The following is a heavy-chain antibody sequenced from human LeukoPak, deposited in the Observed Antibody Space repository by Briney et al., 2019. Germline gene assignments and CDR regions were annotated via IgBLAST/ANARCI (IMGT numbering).Heavy chain of an antibody. CDR2: IRYDGSNK. CDR1: GFTFSSYG. CDR3: AKDGVTYCSSSNCYAGFDY. V-gene: IGHV3-30*02. J-gene: IGHJ4*02. Sequence: PGGSLRLSCTASGFTFSSYGMHWVRQAPGKGLEWVAFIRYDGSNKYYADSVKGRFTISRDNSKNTLCLQMNSLRAEDTAVYYCAKDGVTYCSSSNCYAGFDYWGQGTLVTVSS. D-gene: IGHD2-2*01.